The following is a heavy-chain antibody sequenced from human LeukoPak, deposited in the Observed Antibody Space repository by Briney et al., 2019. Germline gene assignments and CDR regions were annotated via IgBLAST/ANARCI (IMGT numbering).Heavy chain of an antibody. CDR3: AKVRGYSSSSAYFDY. CDR1: GFTFSSYA. D-gene: IGHD6-6*01. CDR2: ISGSGGST. J-gene: IGHJ4*02. V-gene: IGHV3-23*01. Sequence: GGSLRLSCAASGFTFSSYAMSWVRQAPGKGLEWVSGISGSGGSTYYADSVKGRFTISRDNSKNTLYLQMNSLRAGDTAVYYCAKVRGYSSSSAYFDYWGQGTLVTVSS.